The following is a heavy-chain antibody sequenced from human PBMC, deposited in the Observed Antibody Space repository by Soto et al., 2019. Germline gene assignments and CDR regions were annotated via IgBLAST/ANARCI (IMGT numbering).Heavy chain of an antibody. V-gene: IGHV1-69*12. J-gene: IGHJ3*02. CDR3: ARAVHVGAIVGAFDI. D-gene: IGHD3-16*02. Sequence: QVQLVQSGAEVKKPGSSVKVSCKASGGTFSSYAISWVRQAPGQGLEWMGGIIPIFGTAHYAQRFQGRVTITADESASTGYMEESSLRSGDTGVYYCARAVHVGAIVGAFDIWGQGTMGTVSS. CDR2: IIPIFGTA. CDR1: GGTFSSYA.